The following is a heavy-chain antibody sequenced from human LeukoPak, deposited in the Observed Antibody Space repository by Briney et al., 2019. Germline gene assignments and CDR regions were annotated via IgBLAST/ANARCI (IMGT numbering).Heavy chain of an antibody. CDR1: GDTLTEVS. Sequence: ASVKVSRKVSGDTLTEVSMHWVRQAPGKGLEWMGGFDSEEGETIYAQKFQGRVTMTEDTSTNTAYMELRSLISEDTAVIYCATEGGEWGQGTLVTVSS. CDR2: FDSEEGET. V-gene: IGHV1-24*01. CDR3: ATEGGE. J-gene: IGHJ4*02. D-gene: IGHD3-16*01.